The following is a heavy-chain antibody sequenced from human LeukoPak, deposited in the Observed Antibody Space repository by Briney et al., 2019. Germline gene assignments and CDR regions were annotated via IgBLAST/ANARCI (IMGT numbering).Heavy chain of an antibody. V-gene: IGHV4-4*02. Sequence: SETLSHTCAVTGGSNSSSKWWSRVRPPPGKGLGWIGEIYHSGSTNYNPSLKSRVTISVDKSKNQFSLKLSSVTAADTAVYYCARVGGATRRYFDYWGQGTLVTVSS. J-gene: IGHJ4*02. D-gene: IGHD1-26*01. CDR2: IYHSGST. CDR3: ARVGGATRRYFDY. CDR1: GGSNSSSKW.